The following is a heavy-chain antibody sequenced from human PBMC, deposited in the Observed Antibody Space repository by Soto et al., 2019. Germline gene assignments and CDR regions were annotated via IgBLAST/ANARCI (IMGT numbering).Heavy chain of an antibody. J-gene: IGHJ4*02. CDR2: IRGSGEGA. V-gene: IGHV3-23*01. Sequence: EVQLLESGGGLVQPGGSLRLSCAASGFTFSSNAMSWVRQAPGKALEWVSDIRGSGEGANYADSVKGRFTISRDNSKNTLYLQMNSLRAEDTAVYYCTKESSYYYGSGSGNWGQGTLVTVSS. CDR3: TKESSYYYGSGSGN. CDR1: GFTFSSNA. D-gene: IGHD3-10*01.